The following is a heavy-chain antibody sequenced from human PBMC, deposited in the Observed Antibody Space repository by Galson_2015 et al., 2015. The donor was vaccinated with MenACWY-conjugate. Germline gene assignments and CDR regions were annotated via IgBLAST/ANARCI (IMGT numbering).Heavy chain of an antibody. CDR2: IYYSGST. CDR3: ARERRTGEVYYYYGMDV. J-gene: IGHJ6*02. D-gene: IGHD7-27*01. V-gene: IGHV4-39*07. CDR1: GGSISSSSYY. Sequence: ETLSLTCTVSGGSISSSSYYWGWIRQPPGKGLEWIGSIYYSGSTYYNPSLKSRVTISVDTSKNQFSLKLSSVTAADTAVYYCARERRTGEVYYYYGMDVWGQGTTVTVSS.